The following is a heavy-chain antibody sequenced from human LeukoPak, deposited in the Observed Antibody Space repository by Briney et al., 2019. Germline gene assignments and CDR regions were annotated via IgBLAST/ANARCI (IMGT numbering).Heavy chain of an antibody. Sequence: GGSLRLSCAASGFTFSDYYMAWVRQAPGKGLEWVSYITSSCSYGNYADSVKGRFTISRDNAKNSLYLQMNSLRAEDTAVYYCARLDTARGNYFDCWGQGTPVTVSS. CDR2: ITSSCSYG. J-gene: IGHJ4*02. CDR1: GFTFSDYY. D-gene: IGHD5-18*01. CDR3: ARLDTARGNYFDC. V-gene: IGHV3-11*03.